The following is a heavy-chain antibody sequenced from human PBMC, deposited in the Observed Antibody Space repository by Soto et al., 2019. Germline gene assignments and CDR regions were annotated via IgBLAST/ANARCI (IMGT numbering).Heavy chain of an antibody. CDR3: ARHQDIVVVPAAISEPVYYYYYMDV. Sequence: GESLKISCKGSGYSFTSYWIGWVRQMPGKGLEWMGIIYLGDSDTRYSPSFQGQVTISADKSISTAYLQWSSLKASDTAMYYCARHQDIVVVPAAISEPVYYYYYMDVWGKGTTVTVSS. CDR1: GYSFTSYW. J-gene: IGHJ6*03. V-gene: IGHV5-51*01. D-gene: IGHD2-2*01. CDR2: IYLGDSDT.